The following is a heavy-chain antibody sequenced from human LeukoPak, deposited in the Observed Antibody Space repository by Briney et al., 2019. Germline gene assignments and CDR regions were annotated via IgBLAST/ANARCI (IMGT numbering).Heavy chain of an antibody. V-gene: IGHV4-59*01. CDR2: IYYSGTT. CDR3: ARGGWSLDL. D-gene: IGHD1-26*01. J-gene: IGHJ2*01. CDR1: GGSMTGSY. Sequence: SETLSLTCTVSGGSMTGSYWSRIRQSPGKGLEWIGYIYYSGTTNYNPPLKSRVTISVDTSKNQFSLKLTSVTAADTAVYFCARGGWSLDLWGRGTLVAVSS.